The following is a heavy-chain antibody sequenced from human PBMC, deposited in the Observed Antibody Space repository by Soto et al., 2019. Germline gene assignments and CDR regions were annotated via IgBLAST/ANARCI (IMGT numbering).Heavy chain of an antibody. Sequence: GGSLRLSCGGSGFIFSRYGMHWVRQAPGKGLEWVTGISYDGGERFYADSVKGRFTISRDNSENRLDLQMSSLRPEDTAVYYCARDLPLYCRGDCNFDFWGQGTLVTVSS. CDR1: GFIFSRYG. V-gene: IGHV3-30*03. CDR2: ISYDGGER. D-gene: IGHD2-21*02. J-gene: IGHJ4*02. CDR3: ARDLPLYCRGDCNFDF.